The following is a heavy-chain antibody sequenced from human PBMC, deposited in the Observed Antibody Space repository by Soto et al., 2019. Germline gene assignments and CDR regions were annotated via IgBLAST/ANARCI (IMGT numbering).Heavy chain of an antibody. CDR2: IIPILGIA. CDR3: ARGRSGYDWNY. CDR1: GGAFSSYT. Sequence: QVQLVQSGAEVKKPGSSVKVSCKASGGAFSSYTISWVRQAPGQGLEWMGRIIPILGIANYAQKFQGRVTITADKSTSTAYMELSSLRSEDTAVYYCARGRSGYDWNYWGQGTLVTVSS. J-gene: IGHJ4*02. D-gene: IGHD5-12*01. V-gene: IGHV1-69*02.